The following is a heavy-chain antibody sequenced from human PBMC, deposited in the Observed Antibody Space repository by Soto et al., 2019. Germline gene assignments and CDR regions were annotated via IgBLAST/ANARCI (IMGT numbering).Heavy chain of an antibody. CDR3: ARHAPGGDFWSGYFSSYYYMDV. CDR1: GKSFTTYW. V-gene: IGHV5-51*01. D-gene: IGHD3-3*01. CDR2: IYPGDPDT. Sequence: GESMKISCKGSGKSFTTYWDRRVRPMPWKGLEWKGIIYPGDPDTKYSPSFQSQVTISADKSISTAYLQWSSLKASDTAMYYCARHAPGGDFWSGYFSSYYYMDVWGKGTTVTVSS. J-gene: IGHJ6*03.